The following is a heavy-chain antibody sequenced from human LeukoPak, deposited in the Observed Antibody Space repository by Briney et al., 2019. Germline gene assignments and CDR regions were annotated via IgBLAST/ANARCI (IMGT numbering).Heavy chain of an antibody. V-gene: IGHV1-2*02. CDR2: INPNSGDT. CDR1: GYTFTSYY. D-gene: IGHD2-2*01. Sequence: ASVKVSCKASGYTFTSYYMHWVRQAPGQGFEWMGWINPNSGDTNYAQKFQGRVTMTRDTSISTAHMELSRLRSDDTAVYYCARANFLYCSSTTCPFDYWGQGTLVIVSS. CDR3: ARANFLYCSSTTCPFDY. J-gene: IGHJ4*02.